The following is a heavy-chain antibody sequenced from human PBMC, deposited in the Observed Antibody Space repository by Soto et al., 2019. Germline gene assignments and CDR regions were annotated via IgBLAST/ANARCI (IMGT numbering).Heavy chain of an antibody. D-gene: IGHD5-18*01. CDR2: IASDGSPH. V-gene: IGHV3-30*18. J-gene: IGHJ4*02. CDR3: AKDPPSMVTSYFGS. CDR1: GFFFSSFS. Sequence: QVQLVESGGGVVQPGKSLRLSCATSGFFFSSFSMHWVRRAPGKGLEWLAVIASDGSPHNIAESVTGRFTVSRDNFKNIMYLQMDSLRPEDSAVYYCAKDPPSMVTSYFGSWGQGTLVTVSS.